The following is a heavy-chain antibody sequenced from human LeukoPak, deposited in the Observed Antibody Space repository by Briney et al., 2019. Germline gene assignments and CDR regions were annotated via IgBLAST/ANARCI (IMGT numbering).Heavy chain of an antibody. V-gene: IGHV4-30-4*01. CDR3: ARDGWPDGRNSAFQH. D-gene: IGHD4-23*01. J-gene: IGHJ1*01. Sequence: PSQTLSLTCTVSGGSISSGDYYWSWIRQPPGKGLEWIGYIYYSGSTYYNPSLKSRVTISVDTSKNQSSLKLSSVTTAETAVYYWARDGWPDGRNSAFQHWGQGTLVTVSS. CDR2: IYYSGST. CDR1: GGSISSGDYY.